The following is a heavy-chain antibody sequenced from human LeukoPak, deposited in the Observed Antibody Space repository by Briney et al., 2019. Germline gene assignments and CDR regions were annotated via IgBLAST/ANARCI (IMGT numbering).Heavy chain of an antibody. CDR3: AKDRVSVYYYDSSGYYYFDY. D-gene: IGHD3-22*01. CDR2: ISGGGGST. J-gene: IGHJ4*02. V-gene: IGHV3-23*01. Sequence: GGSLRLSCAASGFTFSSYAMSWVRQAPGKGLEWVSAISGGGGSTYYADSVKGRFTIFRDHSKNSLYLQMNSLRGEDTAVYYCAKDRVSVYYYDSSGYYYFDYWGQGTLVTVSS. CDR1: GFTFSSYA.